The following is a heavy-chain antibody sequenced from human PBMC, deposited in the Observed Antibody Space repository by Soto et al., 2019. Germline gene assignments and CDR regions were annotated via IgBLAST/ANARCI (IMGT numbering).Heavy chain of an antibody. Sequence: SVKVSCKASGGTFSSYAISWVRQAPGQGLEWMGGIIPIFGTANYAQKFQGRVTITADESTSTAYMELSSLRAEDTAVYYCAKDYDRDGWSHPYYYYYGMDVWGQGTTVTVSS. CDR1: GGTFSSYA. V-gene: IGHV1-69*13. CDR3: AKDYDRDGWSHPYYYYYGMDV. D-gene: IGHD3-10*02. J-gene: IGHJ6*02. CDR2: IIPIFGTA.